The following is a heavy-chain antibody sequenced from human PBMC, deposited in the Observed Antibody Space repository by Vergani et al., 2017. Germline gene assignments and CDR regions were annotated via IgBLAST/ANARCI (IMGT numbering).Heavy chain of an antibody. Sequence: EVQLVQSGAEVKKPGATMKISCKVSGYTFTDHYMHWVKQAPGKGLEWMGLVDPEDGETIYAEKFKGRVTIAADTSTDTAHLELSSLRSEDTAVYYCATPPTVTMGGMEVWGQGTTVIVSS. CDR3: ATPPTVTMGGMEV. CDR1: GYTFTDHY. CDR2: VDPEDGET. D-gene: IGHD4-17*01. J-gene: IGHJ6*02. V-gene: IGHV1-69-2*01.